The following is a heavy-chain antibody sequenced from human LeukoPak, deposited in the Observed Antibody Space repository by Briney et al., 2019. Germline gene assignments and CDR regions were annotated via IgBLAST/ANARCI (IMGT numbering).Heavy chain of an antibody. CDR1: GFTFSSYW. CDR2: INSDGSST. Sequence: GGSLRLSCAASGFTFSSYWMHWVRQAPGKGLVWVSRINSDGSSTTYADSVKGRFTISRDNAKNTLYLQMNSLRAEDTAVYYCARANYDFWSGYFHNWFDPWGQGTLVTVSS. CDR3: ARANYDFWSGYFHNWFDP. V-gene: IGHV3-74*01. J-gene: IGHJ5*02. D-gene: IGHD3-3*01.